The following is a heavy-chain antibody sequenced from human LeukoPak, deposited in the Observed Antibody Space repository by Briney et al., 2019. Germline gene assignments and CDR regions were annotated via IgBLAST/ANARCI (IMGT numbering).Heavy chain of an antibody. CDR2: IYYSGST. CDR3: ARENHLLRFLDY. D-gene: IGHD3-3*01. V-gene: IGHV4-59*01. Sequence: SETLSLTCTVSGVSISSYYWSWIRQPPGKGLEWIGYIYYSGSTNYNPSLKSRVTISVDTSKNQFSLKLSSVTAADTAVYYCARENHLLRFLDYWGQGTLVTVSS. J-gene: IGHJ4*02. CDR1: GVSISSYY.